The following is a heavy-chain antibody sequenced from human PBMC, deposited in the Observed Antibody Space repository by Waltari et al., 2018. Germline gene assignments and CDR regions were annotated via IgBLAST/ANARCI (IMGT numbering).Heavy chain of an antibody. Sequence: QVQLVQSGAEVKKPGASVKVSCKASGYTFTSYGVSWVRQAPGQGLEWMGWISGYNGNFNDAQKFQDRLTMTTDTSTGTAYMELRSLRSDDTAVYYCARIRGGGSERTDAFDIWGQGTMVTVSS. D-gene: IGHD3-10*01. J-gene: IGHJ3*02. V-gene: IGHV1-18*01. CDR2: ISGYNGNF. CDR3: ARIRGGGSERTDAFDI. CDR1: GYTFTSYG.